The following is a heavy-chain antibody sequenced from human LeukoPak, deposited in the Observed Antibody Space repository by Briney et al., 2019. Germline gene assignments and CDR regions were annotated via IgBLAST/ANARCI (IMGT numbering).Heavy chain of an antibody. D-gene: IGHD1-20*01. J-gene: IGHJ6*02. Sequence: SETLSLTCSVSGGLISSSGNFYWGWIRQVPGKGLEWIGSVYYTGYSYDNPSLKSRITVSVDTSKNQFSLKLNSVTAADTAIYYCARQGAITARRTHYYAMDVWGPGTTVTVSS. V-gene: IGHV4-39*01. CDR2: VYYTGYS. CDR3: ARQGAITARRTHYYAMDV. CDR1: GGLISSSGNFY.